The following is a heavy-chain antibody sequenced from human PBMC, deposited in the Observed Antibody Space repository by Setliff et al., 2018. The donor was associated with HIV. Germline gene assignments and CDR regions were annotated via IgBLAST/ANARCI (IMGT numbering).Heavy chain of an antibody. J-gene: IGHJ4*02. D-gene: IGHD4-17*01. CDR1: GDTFRSRA. CDR3: ARGADGDYHYYMEV. V-gene: IGHV1-69*13. Sequence: ASVKVSCKASGDTFRSRAFNWVRQAPGQGPEWMGGIIPMFGTANYAQKFQGRVTITADESTSTVYMELSSLRSDDTALYYCARGADGDYHYYMEVWGQGTQVTVSS. CDR2: IIPMFGTA.